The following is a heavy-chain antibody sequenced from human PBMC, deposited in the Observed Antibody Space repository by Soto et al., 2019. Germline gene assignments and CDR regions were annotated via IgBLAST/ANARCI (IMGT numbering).Heavy chain of an antibody. CDR3: ARGGYYYDSSGYHY. J-gene: IGHJ4*02. D-gene: IGHD3-22*01. CDR1: GFTFSSYA. Sequence: QVQLVESGGGVVQPGRSLRLSCAASGFTFSSYAMHWVRQAPGKGLEWVAVISYDGSNKYYADSVKGRFTISRDNSKNMLYLQMNSLRAEDTAVYYCARGGYYYDSSGYHYWGQGTLVTVSS. V-gene: IGHV3-30-3*01. CDR2: ISYDGSNK.